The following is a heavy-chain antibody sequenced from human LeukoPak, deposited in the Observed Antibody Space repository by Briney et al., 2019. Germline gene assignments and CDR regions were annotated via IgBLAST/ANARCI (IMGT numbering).Heavy chain of an antibody. D-gene: IGHD6-19*01. CDR3: ARDLGYSSGPNY. V-gene: IGHV3-21*01. Sequence: PGGSLRLSCTASGFTFGDYAMNWFRQAPGKGLEWVSYISGGSSFTYYVDSVKGRFTISRDNAKNSLYLQMNSLRAEDTAVYYCARDLGYSSGPNYWGQGTRVTVSS. CDR2: ISGGSSFT. J-gene: IGHJ4*02. CDR1: GFTFGDYA.